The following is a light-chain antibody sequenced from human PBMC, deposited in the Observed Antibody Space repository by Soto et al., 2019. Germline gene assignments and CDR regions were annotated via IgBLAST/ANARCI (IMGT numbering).Light chain of an antibody. CDR3: QQYVASPYT. Sequence: EIVLTQSPGTLSLSPGERATLSCRASQSVSNSRSLAWYQQKPGQAPRLLIYDASSRATGIPDRFSASGSGTDFTLTISSLEPEDFAVYYCQQYVASPYTFGQGTKVDIK. CDR2: DAS. J-gene: IGKJ2*01. V-gene: IGKV3-20*01. CDR1: QSVSNSRS.